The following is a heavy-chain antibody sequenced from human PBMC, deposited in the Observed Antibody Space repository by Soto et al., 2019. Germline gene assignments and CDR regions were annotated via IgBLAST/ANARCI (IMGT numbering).Heavy chain of an antibody. V-gene: IGHV1-2*02. CDR2: INPNSGGT. D-gene: IGHD2-8*01. Sequence: ASVKVSCKASGYTFTGYYMHWVRQAPGQGLEWMGWINPNSGGTNYAQKFQGRVTMTRDTSISTAYMELSRLRSDDTAVYYCARGQQGYCTNGVCYPFDYWGQGTLVTV. CDR3: ARGQQGYCTNGVCYPFDY. J-gene: IGHJ4*02. CDR1: GYTFTGYY.